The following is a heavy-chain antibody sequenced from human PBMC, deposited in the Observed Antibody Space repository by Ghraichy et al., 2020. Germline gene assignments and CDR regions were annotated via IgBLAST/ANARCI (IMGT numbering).Heavy chain of an antibody. Sequence: SVKVSCKASGGTFSSYAISWVRQAPGQGLEWMGGIIPIFGTANYAQKFQGRVTITADESTSTAYMELSSLRSEDTAVYYCASGGVGQQLVQCENWGQGTLVTVSS. V-gene: IGHV1-69*13. CDR1: GGTFSSYA. J-gene: IGHJ4*02. D-gene: IGHD6-13*01. CDR2: IIPIFGTA. CDR3: ASGGVGQQLVQCEN.